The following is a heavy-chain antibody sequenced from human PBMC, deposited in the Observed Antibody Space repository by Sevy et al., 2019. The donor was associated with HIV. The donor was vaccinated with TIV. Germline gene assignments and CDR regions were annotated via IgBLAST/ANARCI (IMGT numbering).Heavy chain of an antibody. J-gene: IGHJ6*02. D-gene: IGHD3-3*01. CDR3: ARANGITIFGVYYYYGMDV. V-gene: IGHV3-7*03. CDR2: MKQDGSEK. Sequence: GGYLRLYCAASGFTFSSYWMSWVRQAPGKGLVCVANMKQDGSEKYYVDSVKGRFTISRDNAKNSLYLQMISLRAEDTAVYYCARANGITIFGVYYYYGMDVWGQGTTVTVSS. CDR1: GFTFSSYW.